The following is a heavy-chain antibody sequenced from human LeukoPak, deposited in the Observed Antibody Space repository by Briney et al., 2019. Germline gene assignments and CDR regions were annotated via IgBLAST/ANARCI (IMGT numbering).Heavy chain of an antibody. J-gene: IGHJ3*02. CDR2: IYYSGST. CDR1: GGSISSYY. D-gene: IGHD2-2*01. V-gene: IGHV4-59*08. Sequence: KASETLSLTCTVSGGSISSYYWSWIRQPPGKGLEWIGYIYYSGSTNYNPSLKSRVTISVDTSKNQFSLKLSSVTAADTAVYYCAGRPAAAGKGGAFDIWGQGTMVTVSS. CDR3: AGRPAAAGKGGAFDI.